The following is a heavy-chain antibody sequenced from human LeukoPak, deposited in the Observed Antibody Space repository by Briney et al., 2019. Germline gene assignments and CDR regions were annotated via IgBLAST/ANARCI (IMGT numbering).Heavy chain of an antibody. CDR3: AREPTQLDAFDI. Sequence: PGGSLRLSCAAFGFTFSSYAMSWVRQAAGKGLEWVSAIIGSGGSTYYADSVKGRFTISRDNSKNTLYLQMNSLGAEDTAVYYCAREPTQLDAFDIWGQGTMVTVSS. D-gene: IGHD6-6*01. V-gene: IGHV3-23*01. CDR2: IIGSGGST. CDR1: GFTFSSYA. J-gene: IGHJ3*02.